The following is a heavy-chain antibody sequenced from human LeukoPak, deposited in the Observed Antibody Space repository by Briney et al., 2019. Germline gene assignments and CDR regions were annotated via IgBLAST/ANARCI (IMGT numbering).Heavy chain of an antibody. D-gene: IGHD2-2*01. V-gene: IGHV4-39*01. Sequence: SETLSLTCTVSGGSISSSSYYWGWIRQPPGKGLEWIGSIYYSGSTHYNPSLKSRVTISVDTSKNQFSLKLSSVTAADTAVYYCALDCSSTSCYGAFDIWGQGTMVTVSS. CDR1: GGSISSSSYY. CDR3: ALDCSSTSCYGAFDI. J-gene: IGHJ3*02. CDR2: IYYSGST.